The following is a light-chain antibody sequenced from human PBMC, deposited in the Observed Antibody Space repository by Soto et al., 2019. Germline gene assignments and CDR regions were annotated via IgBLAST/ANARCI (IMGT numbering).Light chain of an antibody. V-gene: IGKV1-39*01. CDR2: ATS. Sequence: DIQMTQSPSSLSASVGDRVTITCRASQTISIYLNWYQQKPGKAPKLLIFATSSLQSGVPSRFSGSGSGTDFTLTISSLQPEDFATYYCQQSYSVPLTFGQGTRVEIK. CDR1: QTISIY. J-gene: IGKJ1*01. CDR3: QQSYSVPLT.